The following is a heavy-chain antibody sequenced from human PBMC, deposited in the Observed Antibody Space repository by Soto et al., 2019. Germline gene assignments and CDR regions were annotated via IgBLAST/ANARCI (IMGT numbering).Heavy chain of an antibody. V-gene: IGHV3-64D*08. CDR3: VKVIAARPVVYYYGMDV. Sequence: GGSLRLSCSSSGFPFSSYAMHWVRQAPGKGLEYVSAISSNGGSTYYADSVKGRFTISRDNSKNTLYLQMSSLRAEDTAVYYCVKVIAARPVVYYYGMDVWGQGTTVTVSS. D-gene: IGHD6-6*01. J-gene: IGHJ6*02. CDR1: GFPFSSYA. CDR2: ISSNGGST.